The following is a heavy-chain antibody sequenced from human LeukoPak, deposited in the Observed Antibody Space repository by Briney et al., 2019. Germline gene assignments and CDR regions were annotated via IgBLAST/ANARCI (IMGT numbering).Heavy chain of an antibody. Sequence: PGESLRLSCAASGFTFSSYSMNWVRQAPGKGLEWVSSISSSSSYIYYADSVKGRFTISRDNAKNSLYLQMNSLRAEDTAVYYCARTTVTTPGEYYFDYWGQGTLVTVSS. CDR1: GFTFSSYS. V-gene: IGHV3-21*01. CDR2: ISSSSSYI. D-gene: IGHD4-17*01. CDR3: ARTTVTTPGEYYFDY. J-gene: IGHJ4*02.